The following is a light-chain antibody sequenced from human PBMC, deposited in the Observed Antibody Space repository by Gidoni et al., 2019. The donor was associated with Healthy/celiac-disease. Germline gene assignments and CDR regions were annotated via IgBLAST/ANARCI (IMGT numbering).Light chain of an antibody. CDR1: PSVSSN. V-gene: IGKV3-15*01. Sequence: EIGMTQSPATLSVSPGERATLSCRASPSVSSNLAWYQQKPGQAPRLLIYGASTRATGIPARFSGSGSGTEFTLTISSLQSEDFAVYYCQQYNNWPLTFGGGTKVEIK. CDR2: GAS. J-gene: IGKJ4*01. CDR3: QQYNNWPLT.